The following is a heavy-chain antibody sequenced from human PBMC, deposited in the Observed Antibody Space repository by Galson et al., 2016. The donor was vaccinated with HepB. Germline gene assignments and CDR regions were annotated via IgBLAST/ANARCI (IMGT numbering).Heavy chain of an antibody. J-gene: IGHJ6*02. CDR3: TTRRQTTVVTTYYYYYGMEV. D-gene: IGHD4-23*01. Sequence: SLRLSCAASDFTFSNAWMNWVRQAPGKGLEWVGRIKSKTDGGTVDYTAPVKGRFTISRDDSKNTLYLQMSSLKIEDTGVYYCTTRRQTTVVTTYYYYYGMEVWGQGTTVTVAS. CDR1: DFTFSNAW. CDR2: IKSKTDGGTV. V-gene: IGHV3-15*07.